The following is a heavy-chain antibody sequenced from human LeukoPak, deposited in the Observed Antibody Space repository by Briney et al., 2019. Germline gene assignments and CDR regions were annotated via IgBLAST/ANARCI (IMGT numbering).Heavy chain of an antibody. CDR1: GFTFSSYG. CDR2: ISYDGSNK. CDR3: AKDFGSSGWYGGNWFDP. Sequence: GGSLRLSCAASGFTFSSYGMHWVRQAPGKGLEWVAVISYDGSNKYYADSVKGRFTISRDNSKNTLYLQMNSLRAEDTAVYYCAKDFGSSGWYGGNWFDPWGQGTLVTVSS. D-gene: IGHD6-19*01. V-gene: IGHV3-30*18. J-gene: IGHJ5*02.